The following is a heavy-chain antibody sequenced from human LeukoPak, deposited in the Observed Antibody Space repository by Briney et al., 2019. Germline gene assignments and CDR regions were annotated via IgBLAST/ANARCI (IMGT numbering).Heavy chain of an antibody. V-gene: IGHV4-34*01. CDR1: GGSFSGYY. CDR2: INHSGST. CDR3: ASLTGYNYYYMDV. J-gene: IGHJ6*03. Sequence: SETLSLTCAVYGGSFSGYYWSWIRQPPGKGLEWIGEINHSGSTNYNPSLKSRVTISVDTSKNQFSLKLSSVTAADTAVYYCASLTGYNYYYMDVWGKGTTATVSS. D-gene: IGHD3-9*01.